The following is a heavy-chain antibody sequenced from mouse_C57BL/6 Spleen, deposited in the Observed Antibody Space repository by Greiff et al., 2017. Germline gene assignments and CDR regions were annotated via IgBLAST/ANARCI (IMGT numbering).Heavy chain of an antibody. D-gene: IGHD2-4*01. J-gene: IGHJ3*01. CDR2: INPSNGGT. V-gene: IGHV1-53*01. Sequence: VQLQQPGTELVKPGASVKLSCKASGYTFTSYWMHWVTQRPGQGLEWIGNINPSNGGTNYNEKFKSKATLTVDKSSSTAYMQLSSLTSEDSAVYYCARRRPIYYDYDNGFAYWGQGTLGTVSA. CDR3: ARRRPIYYDYDNGFAY. CDR1: GYTFTSYW.